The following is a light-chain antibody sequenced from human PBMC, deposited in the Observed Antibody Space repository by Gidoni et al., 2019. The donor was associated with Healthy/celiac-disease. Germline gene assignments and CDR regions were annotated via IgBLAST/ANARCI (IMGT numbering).Light chain of an antibody. Sequence: DIVLIQSPDSMAVSLGERATIHCKSSQSFLYSSNNKNYLACYQQKPGHPPQLLIYSASTRESSVPDRFSGGGSGTDFTLTISILQAEYVAVYYCQQYYSTPRTFGPGTKVDIK. CDR2: SAS. CDR3: QQYYSTPRT. CDR1: QSFLYSSNNKNY. J-gene: IGKJ3*01. V-gene: IGKV4-1*01.